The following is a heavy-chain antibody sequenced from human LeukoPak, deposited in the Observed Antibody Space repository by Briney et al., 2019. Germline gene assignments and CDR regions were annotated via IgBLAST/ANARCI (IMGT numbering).Heavy chain of an antibody. D-gene: IGHD1-7*01. CDR2: IYYSGST. CDR3: ARRTRGNWNYDY. CDR1: GGSISSSSYY. J-gene: IGHJ4*02. V-gene: IGHV4-39*01. Sequence: PSETLSLTCTVSGGSISSSSYYWGWIRQPPGKGLEWIGSIYYSGSTYYNPSLKSRVTISVDTSKNQFSLKLSSVTAADTAVYYCARRTRGNWNYDYWGQGTLVTVSS.